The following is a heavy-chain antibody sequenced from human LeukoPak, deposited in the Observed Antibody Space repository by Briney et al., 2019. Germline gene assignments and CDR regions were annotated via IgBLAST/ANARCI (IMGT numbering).Heavy chain of an antibody. V-gene: IGHV4-4*02. Sequence: PSGTLSLTCAVSGGSISSSNWWSWVRQPPGKGLEWIGRIYTSGSTNYNPSLKSRVTMSVDTSKNQFSLKLSSVTAADTAVYYCARVWSSLYYYYMDVWGKGTTVTVSS. J-gene: IGHJ6*03. CDR1: GGSISSSNW. CDR3: ARVWSSLYYYYMDV. D-gene: IGHD2-2*01. CDR2: IYTSGST.